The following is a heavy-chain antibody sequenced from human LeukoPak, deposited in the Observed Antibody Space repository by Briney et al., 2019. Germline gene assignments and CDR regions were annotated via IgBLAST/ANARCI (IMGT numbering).Heavy chain of an antibody. CDR2: ISSSSSYI. CDR1: GFTFSSYS. J-gene: IGHJ4*02. V-gene: IGHV3-21*01. D-gene: IGHD4-17*01. CDR3: ARDDDDYGIY. Sequence: GGSLRLSCAASGFTFSSYSMNWVRQAPGKGLEWVSSISSSSSYIYYADSVKGRITISRDNAKNSLYLQMNSLRAEDTAVYYCARDDDDYGIYWGQGTLVTVSS.